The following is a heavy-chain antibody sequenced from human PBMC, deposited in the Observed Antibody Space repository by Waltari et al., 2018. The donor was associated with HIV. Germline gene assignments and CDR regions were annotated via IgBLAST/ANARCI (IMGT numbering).Heavy chain of an antibody. J-gene: IGHJ3*01. V-gene: IGHV3-23*01. CDR1: GLICTYFP. Sequence: PLLEAGGGLVEPGGSLRRSCAASGLICTYFPMGWVRQAPGKGLEWVSSIRDGGETFYADSVKGRFTISRDNSKNTLYLQMNSLRADDAAVYYCVKDSGRAADVFDLWGQGTMVTVSS. D-gene: IGHD3-10*01. CDR3: VKDSGRAADVFDL. CDR2: IRDGGET.